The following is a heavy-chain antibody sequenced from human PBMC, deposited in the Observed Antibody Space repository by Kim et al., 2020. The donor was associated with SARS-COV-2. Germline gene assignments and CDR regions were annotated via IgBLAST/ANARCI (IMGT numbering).Heavy chain of an antibody. J-gene: IGHJ2*01. V-gene: IGHV5-51*01. D-gene: IGHD2-15*01. CDR3: ARHNRVAARLWYFDL. Sequence: SFQGQVTISADKSISTAYLQWSSLKASDTAMYYCARHNRVAARLWYFDLWGRGTLVTVSS.